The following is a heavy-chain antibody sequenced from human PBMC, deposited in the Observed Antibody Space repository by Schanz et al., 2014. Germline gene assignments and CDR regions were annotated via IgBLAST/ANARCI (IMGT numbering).Heavy chain of an antibody. CDR3: TKGRTFGR. D-gene: IGHD3-16*01. V-gene: IGHV1-46*02. J-gene: IGHJ4*02. Sequence: QVQLVQSGAEVKKPGASVKVSCKASGYTFNNHGISWVRQAPGQGLEWMGIINPSGGSTSYAQRFQGRVTMTRNTSITTAYLELSSLRSGDTAVYYCTKGRTFGRWGQGTLVTGSS. CDR1: GYTFNNHG. CDR2: INPSGGST.